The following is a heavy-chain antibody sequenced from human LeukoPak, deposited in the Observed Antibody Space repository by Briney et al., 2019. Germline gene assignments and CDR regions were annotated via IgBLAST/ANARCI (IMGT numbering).Heavy chain of an antibody. CDR1: GFTFNSYW. D-gene: IGHD3-3*01. CDR2: IRQDGSEK. Sequence: PGGSLRLSCAASGFTFNSYWMNWVRQAPGKGLEWVANIRQDGSEKYFVDSVKGRFTISRDNAKNLLYLQMNSLRAEDTAVYYCARGWDFWSGYYEGVGFDYWGQGILVTVSS. J-gene: IGHJ4*02. CDR3: ARGWDFWSGYYEGVGFDY. V-gene: IGHV3-7*01.